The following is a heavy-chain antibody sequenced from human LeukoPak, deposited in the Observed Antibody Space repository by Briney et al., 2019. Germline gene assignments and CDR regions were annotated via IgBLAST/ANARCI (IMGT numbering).Heavy chain of an antibody. D-gene: IGHD1-26*01. CDR2: IWYDGSNK. Sequence: PGRSLRLSCAASGFTFSSYGMHWVRQAPGKGLEWVAVIWYDGSNKYYADSVKGRFTISRDNARNMVYLQMNSLRAEDTALYYCARDLVGATGDFWGQGTLVTVSS. CDR1: GFTFSSYG. J-gene: IGHJ4*02. CDR3: ARDLVGATGDF. V-gene: IGHV3-33*01.